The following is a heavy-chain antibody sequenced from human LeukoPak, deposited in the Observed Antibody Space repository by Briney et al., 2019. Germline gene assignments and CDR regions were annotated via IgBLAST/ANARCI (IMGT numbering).Heavy chain of an antibody. V-gene: IGHV3-23*01. J-gene: IGHJ4*02. Sequence: PGGSLRLSCAASGFTFSSYGMSWVRQAPGKGLEWVSAISGSGGSTYYADSVKGRFTISRDNSKNTLYLQMNSLRAEDTAVYYCAKEAGVVVIVGTTGYFDYWGQGTLVTVSS. D-gene: IGHD3-22*01. CDR3: AKEAGVVVIVGTTGYFDY. CDR1: GFTFSSYG. CDR2: ISGSGGST.